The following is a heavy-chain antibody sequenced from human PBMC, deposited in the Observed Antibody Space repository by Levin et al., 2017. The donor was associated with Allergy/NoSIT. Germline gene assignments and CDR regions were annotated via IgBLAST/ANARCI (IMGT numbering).Heavy chain of an antibody. D-gene: IGHD4-11*01. J-gene: IGHJ6*02. V-gene: IGHV1-18*01. Sequence: GESLKISCKASGYDFTTYVITWVRQAPGQGLEWLGWIAAYNGKTSYPQNLQDRVTVTMDTTTRTAFLELRSLRSDDTAVYHCARLTADYSFSLDLWGQGTPVTVSS. CDR2: IAAYNGKT. CDR3: ARLTADYSFSLDL. CDR1: GYDFTTYV.